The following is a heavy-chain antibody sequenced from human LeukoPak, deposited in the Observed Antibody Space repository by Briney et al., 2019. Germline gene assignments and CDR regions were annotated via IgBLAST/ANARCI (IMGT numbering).Heavy chain of an antibody. CDR3: AKATFAVPDHLWFGELLYLYFDY. V-gene: IGHV3-23*01. CDR2: ICVSGGST. J-gene: IGHJ4*01. Sequence: PGGSLRLSCSASGFTFSSYAMSSVPHAPGGGPEWVSAICVSGGSTYYAHSVKGRFTISRDNSKNTLYLQMNSLSAEDTAVYYCAKATFAVPDHLWFGELLYLYFDYWGQGTLVTVSS. D-gene: IGHD3-10*01. CDR1: GFTFSSYA.